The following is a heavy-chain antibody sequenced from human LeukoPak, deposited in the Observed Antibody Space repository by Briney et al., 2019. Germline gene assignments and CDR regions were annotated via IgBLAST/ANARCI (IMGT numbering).Heavy chain of an antibody. CDR3: ARAPSEIGGYYPEYFRH. J-gene: IGHJ1*01. D-gene: IGHD3-22*01. V-gene: IGHV3-74*01. CDR1: GFTFCSYW. CDR2: IKSDGKT. Sequence: GGSLRLSCAASGFTFCSYWMHWVRHAPGKGLVWVSRIKSDGKTNYADSVKGRFTISRDNAKNTVSLQMNSLRAEDTGVYYCARAPSEIGGYYPEYFRHWGQGTLVTVSS.